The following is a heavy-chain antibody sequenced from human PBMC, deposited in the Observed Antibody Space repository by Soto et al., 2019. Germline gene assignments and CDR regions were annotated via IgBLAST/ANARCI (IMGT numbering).Heavy chain of an antibody. CDR1: GHTFSSHD. Sequence: QVQLVQSGAEVKKPGASVKVSCKASGHTFSSHDINWVRQATGQGLEWMGWMNPNTGNTGYAQTFQGRVSMTRDTAINTAYIELSSLKYEARAVDYLAGRRAEYNSCQGLDYWGQGTLVTVSS. D-gene: IGHD6-6*01. CDR3: AGRRAEYNSCQGLDY. V-gene: IGHV1-8*01. CDR2: MNPNTGNT. J-gene: IGHJ4*02.